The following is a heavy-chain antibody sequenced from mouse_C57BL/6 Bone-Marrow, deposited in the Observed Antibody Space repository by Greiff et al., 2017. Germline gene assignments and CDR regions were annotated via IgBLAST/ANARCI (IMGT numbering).Heavy chain of an antibody. V-gene: IGHV5-4*03. D-gene: IGHD6-1*01. CDR2: ISDGGSYT. CDR1: GFTFSSYA. J-gene: IGHJ2*01. Sequence: EVKLMESGGGLVKPGGSLKLSCAASGFTFSSYAMSWVRQTPEKRLEWVATISDGGSYTYYPDNVKGRFTISRDNAKNNLYLQMSHLKSEDTAMYYCASPLWGYWGQGTTLTVSS. CDR3: ASPLWGY.